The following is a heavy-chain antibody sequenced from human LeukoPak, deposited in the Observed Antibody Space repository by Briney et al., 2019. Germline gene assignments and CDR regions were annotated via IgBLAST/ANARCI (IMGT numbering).Heavy chain of an antibody. V-gene: IGHV3-11*01. D-gene: IGHD4-17*01. CDR2: TSSSGSTI. J-gene: IGHJ6*02. CDR3: ARDPTTVTTLGPMYYGMDV. CDR1: GFTFSDYY. Sequence: GGSLRLSCAASGFTFSDYYMSWIRQAPGNGLEWVSYTSSSGSTIYYADSVKGRFTISRDNAKNSLYLQMNSLRAEDTAVYYCARDPTTVTTLGPMYYGMDVWGQGTTVTVSS.